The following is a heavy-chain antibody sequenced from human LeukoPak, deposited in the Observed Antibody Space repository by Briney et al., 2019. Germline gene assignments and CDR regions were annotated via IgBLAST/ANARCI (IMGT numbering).Heavy chain of an antibody. CDR3: ARAPPGKAFGGVIDFEREYYFDY. CDR2: INHSGST. J-gene: IGHJ4*02. D-gene: IGHD3-16*02. CDR1: GGSFSGYY. Sequence: SETLSLTCAVYGGSFSGYYWSWIRQPPGKGLEWIGEINHSGSTNYNPSLKSRVTISVDTSKNQFSLKLSSVTAADTAVYYCARAPPGKAFGGVIDFEREYYFDYWGQGTLVTVSS. V-gene: IGHV4-34*01.